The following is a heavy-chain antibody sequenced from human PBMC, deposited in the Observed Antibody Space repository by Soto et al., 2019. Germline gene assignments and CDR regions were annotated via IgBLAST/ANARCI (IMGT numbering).Heavy chain of an antibody. CDR2: IKSKTDGGTT. V-gene: IGHV3-15*07. D-gene: IGHD3-10*01. Sequence: GGSLRLSCAASGFTFSNAWMNWVRQAPGKGLEWVGRIKSKTDGGTTDYAAPVKGRFTISRDDSKNTLYLQMNSLKTEDTAVYYCTTDGPMVRGVIIFDYWGQGTLVTVSS. J-gene: IGHJ4*02. CDR1: GFTFSNAW. CDR3: TTDGPMVRGVIIFDY.